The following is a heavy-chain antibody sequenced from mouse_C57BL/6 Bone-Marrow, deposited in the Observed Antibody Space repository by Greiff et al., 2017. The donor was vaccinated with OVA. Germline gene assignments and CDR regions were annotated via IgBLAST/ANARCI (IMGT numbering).Heavy chain of an antibody. J-gene: IGHJ1*03. D-gene: IGHD1-1*01. V-gene: IGHV1-61*01. CDR3: ASFYYYGSGV. Sequence: QVQLQQSGAELVRPGSSVKLSCKASGYTFTSYWMDCVKQRPGQGLEWIGNIYPSDSETHYNQKFKDKATLTVDKSSSTAYMQLSSLTSEDSAVYYCASFYYYGSGVWGTGTTVTVSS. CDR1: GYTFTSYW. CDR2: IYPSDSET.